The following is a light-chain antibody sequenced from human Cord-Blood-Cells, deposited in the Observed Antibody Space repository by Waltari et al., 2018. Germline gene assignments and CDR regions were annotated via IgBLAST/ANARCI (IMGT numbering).Light chain of an antibody. CDR3: QQYNNWPLYT. CDR1: QSVSSN. Sequence: EIVMTQSPATLSVSPGERATLSCMANQSVSSNLTWYQQKPGQDPRLLIYGASTRATGIPARFSGSGSGTEFTLTISSLQSEDFAVYYCQQYNNWPLYTVGQGTKLEIK. V-gene: IGKV3-15*01. CDR2: GAS. J-gene: IGKJ2*01.